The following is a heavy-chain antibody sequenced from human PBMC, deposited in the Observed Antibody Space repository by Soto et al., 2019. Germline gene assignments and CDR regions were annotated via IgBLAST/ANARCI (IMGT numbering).Heavy chain of an antibody. CDR1: GFTFSSYA. CDR2: ISGSGGST. D-gene: IGHD2-15*01. V-gene: IGHV3-23*01. Sequence: GGSLRLSCAASGFTFSSYAMSWVRQAPGKGLEWVSAISGSGGSTYYEDSGKGRFPISKGNSKNTLYLQMNSLRAEDTAVYYCAKGDVVVVASRMGYWGQGTLVTVSS. J-gene: IGHJ4*02. CDR3: AKGDVVVVASRMGY.